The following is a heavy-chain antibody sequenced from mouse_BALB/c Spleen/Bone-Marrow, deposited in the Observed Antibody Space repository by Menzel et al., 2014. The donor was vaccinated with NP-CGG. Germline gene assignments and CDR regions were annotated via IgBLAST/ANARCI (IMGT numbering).Heavy chain of an antibody. CDR2: IYPGDGDS. V-gene: IGHV1-80*01. CDR1: GYAFSTYW. CDR3: ARGGSAADY. J-gene: IGHJ2*01. Sequence: VKLMESGAELVRPGASVKFPCKSSGYAFSTYWINWVQQRPGQGLEWIGQIYPGDGDSYFNGKFKGKATLTADRSSNTAYMEFSSLTPEDSAVYFCARGGSAADYWAQGTTLTVSS.